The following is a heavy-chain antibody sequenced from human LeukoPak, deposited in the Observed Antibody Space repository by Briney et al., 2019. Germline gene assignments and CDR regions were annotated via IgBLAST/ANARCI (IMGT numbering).Heavy chain of an antibody. D-gene: IGHD3-22*01. CDR3: ARDFPDPSGYYYDY. CDR2: INWNGGST. CDR1: GFTFADYG. J-gene: IGHJ4*02. V-gene: IGHV3-20*04. Sequence: GGSLRLSCAASGFTFADYGMSWVRQAPGKGLEWVSGINWNGGSTGYADSVKGRFTISRDNAKNSLYLQMNSLRAEDTALYYCARDFPDPSGYYYDYWGQGTLVTVSS.